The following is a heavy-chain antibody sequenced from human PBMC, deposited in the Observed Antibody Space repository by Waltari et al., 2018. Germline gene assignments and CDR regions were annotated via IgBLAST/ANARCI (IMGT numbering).Heavy chain of an antibody. V-gene: IGHV4-34*01. J-gene: IGHJ6*02. CDR3: ARGNPGIFGVVIRYYYYYGMDV. CDR2: INHSGST. CDR1: GGSFSGYY. D-gene: IGHD3-3*01. Sequence: QVQLQQWGAGLLKPSETLSLTCAVYGGSFSGYYWSWIRQPPGKGLEWIGEINHSGSTNYNPSLKSRVTISVDTSKNQFSLKLSSVTAADTAVYYCARGNPGIFGVVIRYYYYYGMDVWGQGTTVTVSS.